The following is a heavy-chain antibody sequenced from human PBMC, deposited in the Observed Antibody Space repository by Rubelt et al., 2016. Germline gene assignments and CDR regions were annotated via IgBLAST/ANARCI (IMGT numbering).Heavy chain of an antibody. D-gene: IGHD3-22*01. Sequence: ETGGGLVQPGGSLRLSCAASGFTFSSYAMSWVRQAPGKGLEWVSAISGSGGSTYYADSVKGRFTISRDNSKNTLYLQMNSLRAEDTAVYYCARDRLIAQYVWSWFDPWGQGTLVTVSS. CDR2: ISGSGGST. J-gene: IGHJ5*02. V-gene: IGHV3-23*01. CDR1: GFTFSSYA. CDR3: ARDRLIAQYVWSWFDP.